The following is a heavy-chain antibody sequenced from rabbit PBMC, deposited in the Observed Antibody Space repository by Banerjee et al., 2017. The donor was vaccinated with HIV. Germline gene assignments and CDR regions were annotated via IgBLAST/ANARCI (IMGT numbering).Heavy chain of an antibody. J-gene: IGHJ2*01. CDR3: ARGYTSSDAYYVDAFDP. V-gene: IGHV1S7*01. CDR2: IWSSGDT. Sequence: QLKETGGGLVQPGGSLTLSCKASGIDFSSYYMSWVRQAPGKGLEWIGIIWSSGDTYYANSVKGRFTISRDNAQNTVDLQMNSLTAADTATYFCARGYTSSDAYYVDAFDPWGPGTLVTVS. D-gene: IGHD1-1*01. CDR1: GIDFSSYY.